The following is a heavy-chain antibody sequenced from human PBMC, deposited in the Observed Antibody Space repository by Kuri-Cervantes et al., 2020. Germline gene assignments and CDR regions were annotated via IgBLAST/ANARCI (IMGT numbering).Heavy chain of an antibody. J-gene: IGHJ3*02. CDR3: ARAGQFIPVAGRDAFDI. CDR1: GGSFSGYY. CDR2: IYHSGST. Sequence: SETLSLTCAVYGGSFSGYYWSWIRQPPGKGLEWIGEIYHSGSTNYNPSLKSRVTISVDTSKNQFSLKLTSVTATDTAVYFCARAGQFIPVAGRDAFDIWGQGTLVTVSS. D-gene: IGHD6-19*01. V-gene: IGHV4-34*01.